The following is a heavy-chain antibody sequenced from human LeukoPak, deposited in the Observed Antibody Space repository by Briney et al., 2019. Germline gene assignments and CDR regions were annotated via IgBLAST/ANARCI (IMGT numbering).Heavy chain of an antibody. CDR3: ARQTRVTNWFDP. CDR1: GGSITTSY. CDR2: IFYSGNT. V-gene: IGHV4-59*08. J-gene: IGHJ5*02. D-gene: IGHD4-17*01. Sequence: PSETLSLTCTVSGGSITTSYWSWVRQPPGKGLEWIGYIFYSGNTKYNPSLKSRVTISVDTSENQFSLKLTSVTAADTAVYYCARQTRVTNWFDPWGQGILVTVSS.